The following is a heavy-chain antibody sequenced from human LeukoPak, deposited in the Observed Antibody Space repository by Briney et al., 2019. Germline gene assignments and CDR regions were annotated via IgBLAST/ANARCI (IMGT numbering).Heavy chain of an antibody. Sequence: PGGSLRLSCAASGFTFSSYAMSWVRQAPGKGLEWVSAISGSGGSTYYADSVKGRFTISRDNSKNTLYLQMNSLRAEDTAVYYCAKGYCSSTSCSQGKPGLEQPIYWGQGTLVTVSS. J-gene: IGHJ4*02. V-gene: IGHV3-23*01. CDR1: GFTFSSYA. CDR2: ISGSGGST. CDR3: AKGYCSSTSCSQGKPGLEQPIY. D-gene: IGHD2-2*01.